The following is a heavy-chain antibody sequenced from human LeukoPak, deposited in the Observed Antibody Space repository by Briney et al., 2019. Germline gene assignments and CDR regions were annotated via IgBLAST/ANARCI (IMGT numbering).Heavy chain of an antibody. J-gene: IGHJ4*02. CDR3: ARSNWDSNVGIDY. CDR2: MYYSGIT. V-gene: IGHV4-39*01. D-gene: IGHD1-7*01. CDR1: GGPISSSSYY. Sequence: KSSETLSLTCTVSGGPISSSSYYWGWIRQPPGKGLEWIGTMYYSGITYYNPSLKSRVTTSVDTSKNQFTLKVSSVTAADTAVYYCARSNWDSNVGIDYWGQGILVIVSS.